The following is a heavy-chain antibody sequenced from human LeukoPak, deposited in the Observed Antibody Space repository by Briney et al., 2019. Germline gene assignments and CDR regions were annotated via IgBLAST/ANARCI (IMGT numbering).Heavy chain of an antibody. CDR3: ARVTYCGGDCYSGRGDYFDY. J-gene: IGHJ4*02. V-gene: IGHV4-34*01. Sequence: SETLSLTCAVYGGSFSGDYWSWIRQPPGKGLEWIGEINHSGSTNYNPSLTSRVTISVDTSKNQFSLKLSSLTAADTAVYYCARVTYCGGDCYSGRGDYFDYWGQGTLVTVSS. CDR1: GGSFSGDY. D-gene: IGHD2-21*02. CDR2: INHSGST.